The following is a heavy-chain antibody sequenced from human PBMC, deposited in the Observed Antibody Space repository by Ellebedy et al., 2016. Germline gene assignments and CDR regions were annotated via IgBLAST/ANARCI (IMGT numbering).Heavy chain of an antibody. V-gene: IGHV4-59*01. CDR3: ARDPEIAEYGHYDY. D-gene: IGHD2/OR15-2a*01. CDR1: GGSISSYY. J-gene: IGHJ4*02. CDR2: IYYSGST. Sequence: SETLSLTCTVSGGSISSYYWSWIRQPPGKGLEWIGYIYYSGSTNYNPSLKSRVTISVDTSKNQFSLKLSSVTAADTAVYYCARDPEIAEYGHYDYWGQGTLVTVSS.